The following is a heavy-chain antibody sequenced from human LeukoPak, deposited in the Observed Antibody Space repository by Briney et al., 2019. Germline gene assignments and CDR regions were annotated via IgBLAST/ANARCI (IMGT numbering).Heavy chain of an antibody. J-gene: IGHJ2*01. Sequence: SQTLSLTCTVSGGSISSGSYYWSWIRQPAGKGLEWIGRIYTSGSTNYNPSLKSRVTISVDTSKNQFSLKLSSVTAADTAVYYCARSGVVVVPVAIWYFDLWGRGTLVTVSS. CDR2: IYTSGST. CDR3: ARSGVVVVPVAIWYFDL. D-gene: IGHD2-2*01. CDR1: GGSISSGSYY. V-gene: IGHV4-61*02.